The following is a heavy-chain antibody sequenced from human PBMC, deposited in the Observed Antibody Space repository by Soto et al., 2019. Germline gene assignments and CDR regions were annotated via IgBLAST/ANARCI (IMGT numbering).Heavy chain of an antibody. Sequence: PGGSLRLSCAASGFTFSSYAMSWVRQAPGKGLEWVSATSGSGGSTYYADSVKGRFTISRDNSKNTLYLQMNSLRAEDTAVYYCAKDREVSRGYDFWSGYYYGMDVWGQGTTVTVSS. V-gene: IGHV3-23*01. D-gene: IGHD3-3*01. CDR1: GFTFSSYA. CDR2: TSGSGGST. J-gene: IGHJ6*02. CDR3: AKDREVSRGYDFWSGYYYGMDV.